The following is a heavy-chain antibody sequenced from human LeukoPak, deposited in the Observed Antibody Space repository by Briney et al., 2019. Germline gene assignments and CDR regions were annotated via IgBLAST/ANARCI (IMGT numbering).Heavy chain of an antibody. CDR3: ARSDDYGDYSFDY. CDR1: GFTFSSYA. J-gene: IGHJ4*02. V-gene: IGHV3-23*01. CDR2: ISGSGGST. D-gene: IGHD4-17*01. Sequence: GGSLRLSCAASGFTFSSYAMSWVRQAPGKGLEWVSAISGSGGSTYYADSVKGRFTISRDNSKNTLYLQMNSLRAEDTAVYYCARSDDYGDYSFDYWGQGTLVTVSS.